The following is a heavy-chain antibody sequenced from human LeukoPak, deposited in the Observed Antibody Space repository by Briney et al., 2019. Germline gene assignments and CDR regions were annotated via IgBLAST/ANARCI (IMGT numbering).Heavy chain of an antibody. CDR2: ISGSGGST. D-gene: IGHD5-18*01. Sequence: GGSLRLSCAASGFTFSSYAMSWVRQAPGKGLEWVSGISGSGGSTYYADSVRGRFTISRDNSRNTLCLQMNSLRAEDTAVYYCAKELRDTAGFDPWGQGTLVTVSS. CDR3: AKELRDTAGFDP. CDR1: GFTFSSYA. J-gene: IGHJ5*02. V-gene: IGHV3-23*01.